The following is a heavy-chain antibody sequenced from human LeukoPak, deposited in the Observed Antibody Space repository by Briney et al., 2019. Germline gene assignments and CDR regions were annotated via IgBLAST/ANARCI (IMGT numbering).Heavy chain of an antibody. CDR1: GFTVSSNS. Sequence: GGSLRLSCTVSGFTVSSNSMSWVRQAPGKGLEWVSSISSSSSYIYYADSVKGRFTISRDNAKNSLYLQMNSLRAEDMAVYYCAREVATLDDWYFDLWGRGTLVTVSS. D-gene: IGHD5-12*01. J-gene: IGHJ2*01. V-gene: IGHV3-21*01. CDR2: ISSSSSYI. CDR3: AREVATLDDWYFDL.